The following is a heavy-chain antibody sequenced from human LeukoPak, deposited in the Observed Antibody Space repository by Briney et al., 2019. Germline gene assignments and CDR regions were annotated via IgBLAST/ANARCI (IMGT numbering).Heavy chain of an antibody. CDR2: IRSKAYGGTT. Sequence: PGGSLRLSCTASGFTFGDYAMSWFRQAPGKGLEWVGFIRSKAYGGTTEYAASVKGRFTISRDDSKSIAYLQTNSLKTEDTAVYYCTGAVLWFGELNFDYWGQGTLVTVSS. J-gene: IGHJ4*02. V-gene: IGHV3-49*03. CDR3: TGAVLWFGELNFDY. D-gene: IGHD3-10*01. CDR1: GFTFGDYA.